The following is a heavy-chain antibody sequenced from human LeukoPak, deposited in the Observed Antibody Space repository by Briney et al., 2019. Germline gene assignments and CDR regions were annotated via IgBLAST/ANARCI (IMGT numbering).Heavy chain of an antibody. D-gene: IGHD3-3*01. CDR1: GFTFRKNS. V-gene: IGHV3-21*01. CDR3: AREFLEQPPNRRFDP. Sequence: PGGSLRLSCPASGFTFRKNSMNEVGQAPGKGLEWVSSISRSSIYIYYADSVKGRFTISRDSAKNSLYLQANSLRAEDTAVYYCAREFLEQPPNRRFDPWGQGTLVTVSS. CDR2: ISRSSIYI. J-gene: IGHJ5*02.